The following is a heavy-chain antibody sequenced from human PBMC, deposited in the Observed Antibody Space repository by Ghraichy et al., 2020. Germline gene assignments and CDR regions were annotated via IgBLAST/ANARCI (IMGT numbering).Heavy chain of an antibody. J-gene: IGHJ6*02. CDR2: IIPIFGTA. D-gene: IGHD3-9*01. CDR1: GGTFSSYA. V-gene: IGHV1-69*06. Sequence: SVKVSCKASGGTFSSYAISWVRQAPGQGLEWMGGIIPIFGTANYAQKFQGRVTITADKSTSTAYMELSSLRSEDTAVYYCATDDYDILTGYYSPYYYGMDVWGQGTTVTVSS. CDR3: ATDDYDILTGYYSPYYYGMDV.